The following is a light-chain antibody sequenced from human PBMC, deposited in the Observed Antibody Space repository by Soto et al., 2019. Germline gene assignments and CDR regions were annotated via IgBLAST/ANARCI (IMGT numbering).Light chain of an antibody. J-gene: IGLJ1*01. Sequence: QSALPQPASVSGSPGQSITISCTGTSSDVGDYNYVFWYQQHPGKAPKVMIYDVSNRPSGVSNRFSGSKSGNTASLTISGLQAEDEADYYCSSYTSSSTLVFGTGTKVTVL. CDR2: DVS. V-gene: IGLV2-14*01. CDR1: SSDVGDYNY. CDR3: SSYTSSSTLV.